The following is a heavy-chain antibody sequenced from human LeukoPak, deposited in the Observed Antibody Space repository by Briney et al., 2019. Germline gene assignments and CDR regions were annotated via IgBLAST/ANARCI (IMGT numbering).Heavy chain of an antibody. CDR3: ARHGVLGLFDY. CDR1: GGSISSYY. Sequence: SETLSLTCTVFGGSISSYYWSWIRQPPGKGLEWIGYIYYSGSTNYNPSLKSRVTISVDTSKNQFSLKLSSVTAADTAVYYCARHGVLGLFDYWGQGTLVTVSS. D-gene: IGHD3-10*02. CDR2: IYYSGST. J-gene: IGHJ4*02. V-gene: IGHV4-59*08.